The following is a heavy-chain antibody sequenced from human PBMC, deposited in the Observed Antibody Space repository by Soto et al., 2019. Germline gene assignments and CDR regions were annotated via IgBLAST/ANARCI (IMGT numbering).Heavy chain of an antibody. CDR1: GGSISSGGYY. Sequence: QVQLQESGPGLVKPSQTLSLTCTVSGGSISSGGYYWSWIRQHPGKDLEWTGYIEYSGITYYNPSLKSRVTIPEDTSKNQFAIKLRSVTAADKAVYYCARSAENIDAFDIWGQGTMVPVSS. CDR3: ARSAENIDAFDI. V-gene: IGHV4-31*03. D-gene: IGHD3-3*01. J-gene: IGHJ3*02. CDR2: IEYSGIT.